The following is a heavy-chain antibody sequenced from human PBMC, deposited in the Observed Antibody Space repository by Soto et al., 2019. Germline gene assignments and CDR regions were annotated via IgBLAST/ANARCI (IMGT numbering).Heavy chain of an antibody. CDR2: IYYSGST. Sequence: SETLSLTCTVSGGSISSYYWSWIRQSPGKGLEWIGYIYYSGSTNYNPSLKSRVTIPEDTSKNQFSLNLSSVTAADTAVYYCARVCITPSCYLSYYYFGLDVWGQGTTVTVSS. D-gene: IGHD2-2*01. CDR3: ARVCITPSCYLSYYYFGLDV. V-gene: IGHV4-59*01. CDR1: GGSISSYY. J-gene: IGHJ6*02.